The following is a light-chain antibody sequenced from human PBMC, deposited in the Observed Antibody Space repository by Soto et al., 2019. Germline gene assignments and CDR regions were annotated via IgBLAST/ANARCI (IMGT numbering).Light chain of an antibody. CDR1: QSISSSY. Sequence: EIVLTQSPGTLSLSPGERATLSCRASQSISSSYLAWYQQKPGQAPRLLVYGASSRATGIPDRFSGSGSGTDFTLTINRLEPEDFEVYYYQRYGSSRTFGQGTKVEIK. CDR2: GAS. CDR3: QRYGSSRT. J-gene: IGKJ1*01. V-gene: IGKV3-20*01.